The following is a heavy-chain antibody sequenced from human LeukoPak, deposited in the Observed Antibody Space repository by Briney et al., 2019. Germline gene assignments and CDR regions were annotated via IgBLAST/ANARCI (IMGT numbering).Heavy chain of an antibody. Sequence: GGSLRLSCAASGFTFSSYAMSWVRQAPGKGLEWVSVISGSGGSTYYADSVRGRFTISRDNSKNTLYLQMNSLRAEDTAVYYCAKPSGSSSVWYSPFFDYWGQGILVAVSS. J-gene: IGHJ4*02. CDR2: ISGSGGST. D-gene: IGHD6-19*01. V-gene: IGHV3-23*01. CDR3: AKPSGSSSVWYSPFFDY. CDR1: GFTFSSYA.